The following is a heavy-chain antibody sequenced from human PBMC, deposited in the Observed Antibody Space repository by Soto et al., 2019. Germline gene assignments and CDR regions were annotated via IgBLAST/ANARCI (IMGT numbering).Heavy chain of an antibody. Sequence: PSETLSLTCTVSGGSVSGASYYWSWIRQPPGKGLEWTGNINHSGATNYNPSLKTRVTISVDTSKKQFSLKLRSVTSADTAVYYCARGLDFYGSGSPDLNGYWGQGTLVTVSS. V-gene: IGHV4-61*01. J-gene: IGHJ4*02. CDR2: INHSGAT. D-gene: IGHD3-10*01. CDR1: GGSVSGASYY. CDR3: ARGLDFYGSGSPDLNGY.